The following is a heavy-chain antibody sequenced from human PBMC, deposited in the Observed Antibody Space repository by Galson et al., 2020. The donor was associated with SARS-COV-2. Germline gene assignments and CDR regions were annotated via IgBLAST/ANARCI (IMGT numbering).Heavy chain of an antibody. Sequence: ASVKVSCKASGYTFTSYGISWVRQAPGQGLEWMGWISAYNGNTNYAQKLQDRVTMTTDTSTSTAYMELRSLRSDDTAVYYCARARFDDYDFWSGYRPFLPDAFDIWGQGTMVTVSS. D-gene: IGHD3-3*01. CDR3: ARARFDDYDFWSGYRPFLPDAFDI. V-gene: IGHV1-18*04. CDR1: GYTFTSYG. CDR2: ISAYNGNT. J-gene: IGHJ3*02.